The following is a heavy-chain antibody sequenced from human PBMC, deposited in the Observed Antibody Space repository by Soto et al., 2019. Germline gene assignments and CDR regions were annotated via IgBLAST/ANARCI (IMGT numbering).Heavy chain of an antibody. CDR1: GYTFTSYY. Sequence: ASVKVSCKASGYTFTSYYMHWVRQVPGQGLEWMGIINPSGGSTSYAQKFQGRVTMTRDTSTSIVYMELSSLRSEDTAVYYCTRDGPTGPGYAFDYWGQGTLVTVSS. CDR2: INPSGGST. D-gene: IGHD4-17*01. CDR3: TRDGPTGPGYAFDY. V-gene: IGHV1-46*01. J-gene: IGHJ4*02.